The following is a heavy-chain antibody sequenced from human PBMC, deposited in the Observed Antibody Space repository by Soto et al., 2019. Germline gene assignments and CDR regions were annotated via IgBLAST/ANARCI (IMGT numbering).Heavy chain of an antibody. V-gene: IGHV3-9*01. Sequence: EVQLVESGGGLVQPGRSLRLSCAASGFTFDDYAMHWVRQAPGKGLEWVSGISWNSGSIGYADSVKGRFTISRDNAKNSLYLQMNSLRAEDTALYYCEKDSSGAYDYYMDVWGKGTTVTVSS. D-gene: IGHD6-19*01. J-gene: IGHJ6*03. CDR3: EKDSSGAYDYYMDV. CDR2: ISWNSGSI. CDR1: GFTFDDYA.